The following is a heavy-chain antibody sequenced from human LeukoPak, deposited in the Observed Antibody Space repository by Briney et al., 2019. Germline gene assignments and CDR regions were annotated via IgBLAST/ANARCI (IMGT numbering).Heavy chain of an antibody. D-gene: IGHD6-19*01. CDR3: AKYESNGWSYFDY. V-gene: IGHV3-30*02. Sequence: PGGSLRLSCGASGFTFSSYGMHWVRQAPGKGLEWVAFIRYDGSHKYYADSVKGRFTISRDNSKNSLYLQMNSLRAEDTAVYYCAKYESNGWSYFDYWGQGTLVTVSS. CDR2: IRYDGSHK. CDR1: GFTFSSYG. J-gene: IGHJ4*02.